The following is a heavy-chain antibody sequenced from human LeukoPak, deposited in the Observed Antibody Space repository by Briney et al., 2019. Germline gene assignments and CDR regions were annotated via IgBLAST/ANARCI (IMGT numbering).Heavy chain of an antibody. D-gene: IGHD3-10*01. CDR1: GGSFSGYY. J-gene: IGHJ5*02. CDR3: ARATRGYYGPGSYGWFDP. CDR2: INHSGST. Sequence: SETLSLTCAVYGGSFSGYYWSWIRQPPGKGLEWIGEINHSGSTNYNPSLKSRVTISVDASKNQFSLKLSSVTAADTAVYYCARATRGYYGPGSYGWFDPWGQGTLVTVSS. V-gene: IGHV4-34*01.